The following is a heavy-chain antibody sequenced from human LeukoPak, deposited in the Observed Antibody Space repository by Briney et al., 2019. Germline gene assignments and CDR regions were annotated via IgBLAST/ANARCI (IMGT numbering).Heavy chain of an antibody. CDR2: IIPIFGTA. CDR3: ARAANWHDDDWFDP. Sequence: ASVKVSCKASGGTFSSYAISWVRQAPGQGLEWMGGIIPIFGTANYAQKFQGRVTITADKSTSTAYMELSSLRSEDTAVYYCARAANWHDDDWFDPWGQGTLVTVSS. CDR1: GGTFSSYA. D-gene: IGHD1-1*01. J-gene: IGHJ5*02. V-gene: IGHV1-69*06.